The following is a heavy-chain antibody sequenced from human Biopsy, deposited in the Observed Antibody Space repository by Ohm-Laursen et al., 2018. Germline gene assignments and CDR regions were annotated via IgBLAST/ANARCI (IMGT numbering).Heavy chain of an antibody. Sequence: SETLSLTCTVSGDSINSSYWSWIRQPPGKGLQWIGYVYYTGSTDYNPSHQSRVTISVDTSKNHFSLRLRSVTPADTAIYYCARDRGYYSDRTVPGYFDLWGRGTLVTVSS. CDR2: VYYTGST. D-gene: IGHD3-22*01. V-gene: IGHV4-59*01. CDR3: ARDRGYYSDRTVPGYFDL. J-gene: IGHJ2*01. CDR1: GDSINSSY.